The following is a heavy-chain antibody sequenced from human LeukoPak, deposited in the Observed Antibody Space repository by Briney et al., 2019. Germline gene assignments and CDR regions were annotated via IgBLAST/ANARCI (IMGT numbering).Heavy chain of an antibody. CDR2: IKGDESAR. D-gene: IGHD1-26*01. J-gene: IGHJ4*02. CDR3: ARDVGGSLDY. Sequence: GGSLRLSCAASGFTFRTYWMAWVRQAPGKGLEWVANIKGDESARHQADSVKGRFTISRDNAQNSVYLQMSTLRGEDTAVYYCARDVGGSLDYWGQGTLVTVSS. CDR1: GFTFRTYW. V-gene: IGHV3-7*01.